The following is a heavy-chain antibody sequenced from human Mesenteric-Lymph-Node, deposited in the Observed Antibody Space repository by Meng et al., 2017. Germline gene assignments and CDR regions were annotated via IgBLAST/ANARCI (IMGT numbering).Heavy chain of an antibody. CDR3: ARGGGYCSSTSCYKDAFDI. Sequence: GGSLRLFCAASGFTFSSYEMNWVRQAPGKGLEWVSYISSSGSTIYYADSVKGRFTISRDNAKNSLYLQMNSLRAEDTAVYYCARGGGYCSSTSCYKDAFDIWGQGTMVTVSS. D-gene: IGHD2-2*02. CDR2: ISSSGSTI. V-gene: IGHV3-48*03. CDR1: GFTFSSYE. J-gene: IGHJ3*02.